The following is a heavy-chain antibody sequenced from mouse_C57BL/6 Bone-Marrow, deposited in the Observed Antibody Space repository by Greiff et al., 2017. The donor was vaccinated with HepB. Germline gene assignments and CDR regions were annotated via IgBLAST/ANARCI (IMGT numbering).Heavy chain of an antibody. V-gene: IGHV1-19*01. J-gene: IGHJ2*01. Sequence: EVQLQQSGPVLVKPGASVKMSCKASGYTFTDYYMNWVKQSHGKSLEWIGVINPYNGGTSYNQKFKGKATLTVDKSSSTAYMELNSLTSEDSAVYYCARSGYGSDYFDYWGQGTTLTVSS. D-gene: IGHD1-1*01. CDR2: INPYNGGT. CDR3: ARSGYGSDYFDY. CDR1: GYTFTDYY.